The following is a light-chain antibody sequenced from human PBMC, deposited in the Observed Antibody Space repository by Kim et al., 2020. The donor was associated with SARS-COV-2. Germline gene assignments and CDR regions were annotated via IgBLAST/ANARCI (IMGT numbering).Light chain of an antibody. Sequence: SYELTQPPSVSVAPGQTASISCGGNNIGSESVHWYQQKPGQAPVLVIYYDGDRPSGIPERFSGSKSGNTATLTISRVEAGDEAVYYCQVWDSTSHHPSFGGGTKVTVL. CDR3: QVWDSTSHHPS. V-gene: IGLV3-21*04. J-gene: IGLJ3*02. CDR1: NIGSES. CDR2: YDG.